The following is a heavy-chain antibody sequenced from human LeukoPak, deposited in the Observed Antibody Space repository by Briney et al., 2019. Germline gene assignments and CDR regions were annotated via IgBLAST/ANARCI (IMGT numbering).Heavy chain of an antibody. D-gene: IGHD3-22*01. CDR3: AKSNTYYYDSSGLTH. CDR1: GFTFSSYA. CDR2: ISGSGGST. Sequence: GGSLRLSCAASGFTFSSYAISWVRQAPGKGLEWVSAISGSGGSTYYADSVKGRFTISRDNSKNTLYLQMNSLRAEDTAVYYCAKSNTYYYDSSGLTHWGQGTLVTVSS. J-gene: IGHJ4*02. V-gene: IGHV3-23*01.